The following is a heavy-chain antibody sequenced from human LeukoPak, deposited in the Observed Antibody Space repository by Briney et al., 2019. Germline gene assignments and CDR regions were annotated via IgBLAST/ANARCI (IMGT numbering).Heavy chain of an antibody. CDR1: GFTFSDYA. CDR3: AASLPNIVVVPAAKGPFGS. J-gene: IGHJ5*02. D-gene: IGHD2-2*01. V-gene: IGHV3-23*01. Sequence: GGSLRLSCAASGFTFSDYAMSWVRQAPGKGLEWVSAIKTSGDSTYYVDSVKGRFTISRDNSKNTLYLQMNSLRAEDTAVYYCAASLPNIVVVPAAKGPFGSWGQGTLVTVSS. CDR2: IKTSGDST.